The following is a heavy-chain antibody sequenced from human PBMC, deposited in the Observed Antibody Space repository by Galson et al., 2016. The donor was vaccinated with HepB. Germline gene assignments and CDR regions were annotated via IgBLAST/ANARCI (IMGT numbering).Heavy chain of an antibody. J-gene: IGHJ4*02. CDR3: ARAKSLRYLDWGGPLDN. D-gene: IGHD3-9*01. CDR1: GDSVSSNSAA. Sequence: CAISGDSVSSNSAAWNWIRQSPSRGLEWLGRTFYRSKWYNDYAMSVKSRITITADTSKNQFSLHLSSVTPEDTAVYYCARAKSLRYLDWGGPLDNWGQGTLVTVSS. V-gene: IGHV6-1*01. CDR2: TFYRSKWYN.